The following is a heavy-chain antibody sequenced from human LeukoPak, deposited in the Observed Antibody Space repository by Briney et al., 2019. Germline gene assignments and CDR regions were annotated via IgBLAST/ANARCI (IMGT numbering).Heavy chain of an antibody. Sequence: ASVKVSCKASGYTFTSYDINWVRQATGQGLEWMGWMNPNSGNTGYALKFQGRVTITRNTSISTAYMELSSLRSEDTAVYYCARGRSWYPPDYWGQGTLVTVSS. J-gene: IGHJ4*02. CDR3: ARGRSWYPPDY. D-gene: IGHD6-13*01. CDR1: GYTFTSYD. CDR2: MNPNSGNT. V-gene: IGHV1-8*03.